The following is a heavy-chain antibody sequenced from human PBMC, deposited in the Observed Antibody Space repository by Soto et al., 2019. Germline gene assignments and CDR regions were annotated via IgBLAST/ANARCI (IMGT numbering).Heavy chain of an antibody. Sequence: PSEPLSLTSTVSGGYISNGGYYCIWIRQHPGKGLELIGYIYHDGATYYNPSLKSRVSLSVDTSKNEFSLRVTSVTAADTAIYYCARHEYRDFVDRFDYWGRGTLVTVSS. CDR2: IYHDGAT. D-gene: IGHD2-21*02. CDR3: ARHEYRDFVDRFDY. V-gene: IGHV4-31*03. CDR1: GGYISNGGYY. J-gene: IGHJ4*02.